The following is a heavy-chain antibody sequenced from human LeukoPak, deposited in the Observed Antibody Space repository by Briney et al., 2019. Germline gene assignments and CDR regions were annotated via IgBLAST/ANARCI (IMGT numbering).Heavy chain of an antibody. CDR3: ARDGRAAISLDY. Sequence: SETLSLTCTVSGGSISSYYWSWIRQPPGKGLEWIGYIYYSGRTDYNPSLKSRVTISVDTSKKQFSLNLTSVTAADTAVYYCARDGRAAISLDYWGQGTLVTVSS. CDR1: GGSISSYY. V-gene: IGHV4-59*01. D-gene: IGHD5-18*01. J-gene: IGHJ4*02. CDR2: IYYSGRT.